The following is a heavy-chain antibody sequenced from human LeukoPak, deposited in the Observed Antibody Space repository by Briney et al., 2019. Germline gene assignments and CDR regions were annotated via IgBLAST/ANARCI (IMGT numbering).Heavy chain of an antibody. J-gene: IGHJ4*02. CDR3: ARALYYYDSSGYYKFDY. D-gene: IGHD3-22*01. CDR1: GASITSSSHY. CDR2: LHYSVNT. V-gene: IGHV4-39*07. Sequence: SETLSLTCAVSGASITSSSHYWAWVRQPPGKGLEWIGSLHYSVNTYYNPSLKSRVTISVDTSKNQFSLKLSSVTAADTAVYYCARALYYYDSSGYYKFDYWGQGTLVTVSS.